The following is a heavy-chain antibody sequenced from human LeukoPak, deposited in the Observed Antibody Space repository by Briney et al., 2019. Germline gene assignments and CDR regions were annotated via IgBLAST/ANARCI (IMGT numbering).Heavy chain of an antibody. CDR1: GYTFTDYY. CDR3: ARDFSTGWFDP. CDR2: ISPNSGGT. V-gene: IGHV1-2*02. Sequence: ASVKVSCKASGYTFTDYYMHWVRQAAGQGLEWMGWISPNSGGTDYAQKFQGRVTMTRDSSISTVYMELSRLTSDDTAVYYCARDFSTGWFDPWGQGTLVTVSS. J-gene: IGHJ5*02.